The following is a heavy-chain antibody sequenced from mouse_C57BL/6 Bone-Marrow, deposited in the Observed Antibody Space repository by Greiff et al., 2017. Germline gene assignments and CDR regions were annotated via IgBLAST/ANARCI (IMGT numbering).Heavy chain of an antibody. D-gene: IGHD4-1*01. CDR2: IYPGGGYT. Sequence: QVQLQQSGAELVRPGTSVKMSCKASGYTFTNYWIGWAKQRPGHGLEWIGDIYPGGGYTNYNEKFKGKATLTADKSSSTAYRQFSSLTSEDSAIYYCARGTGNAMDDWGQGTSVTVSS. V-gene: IGHV1-63*01. J-gene: IGHJ4*01. CDR1: GYTFTNYW. CDR3: ARGTGNAMDD.